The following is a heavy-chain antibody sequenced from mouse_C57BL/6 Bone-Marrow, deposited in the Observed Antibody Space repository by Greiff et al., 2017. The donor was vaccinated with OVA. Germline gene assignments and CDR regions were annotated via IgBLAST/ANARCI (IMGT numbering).Heavy chain of an antibody. J-gene: IGHJ4*01. V-gene: IGHV1-66*01. CDR2: IYPGSGNT. CDR3: ARSGDGYYFYYAMDY. Sequence: VMLVESGPELVKPGASVKISCKASGYSFTSYYIHWVKQRPGQGLEWIGWIYPGSGNTKYNEKFKGKATLTADTSSRTAYMQLSSLTSEDSAVYYCARSGDGYYFYYAMDYWGQGTSVTVSS. CDR1: GYSFTSYY. D-gene: IGHD2-3*01.